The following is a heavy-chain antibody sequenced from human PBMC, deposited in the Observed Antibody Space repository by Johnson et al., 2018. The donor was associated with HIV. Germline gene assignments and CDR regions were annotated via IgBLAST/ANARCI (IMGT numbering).Heavy chain of an antibody. D-gene: IGHD3-3*01. V-gene: IGHV3-30*18. CDR1: GFTFSSYA. CDR2: IAYDGSKK. Sequence: QMQLVESGGGVVQPGKSLRLSCAASGFTFSSYAIHWVRQAPGKGLEWVAIIAYDGSKKYYADSVKGRFTISRDNSKNTLYLQMNSLRAEDTALYYCAKELGDLEHAELASDYYDFGKSYPGQETRGVLGAFDILGPGTMVTVSS. CDR3: AKELGDLEHAELASDYYDFGKSYPGQETRGVLGAFDI. J-gene: IGHJ3*02.